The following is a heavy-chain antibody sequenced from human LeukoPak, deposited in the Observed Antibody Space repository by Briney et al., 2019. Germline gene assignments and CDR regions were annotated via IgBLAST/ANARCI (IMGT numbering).Heavy chain of an antibody. CDR2: ISSSSSYI. CDR3: ARDLPRDYYDSSGS. D-gene: IGHD3-22*01. V-gene: IGHV3-21*01. J-gene: IGHJ4*02. Sequence: GGSLRLSCAASGFTFSSYSMNWVRQAPGKGLEWVSSISSSSSYIYYADSVKGRFTISRDNAKNSLYLQMNSLRAEDTAVYYCARDLPRDYYDSSGSWGQGTLVTVSS. CDR1: GFTFSSYS.